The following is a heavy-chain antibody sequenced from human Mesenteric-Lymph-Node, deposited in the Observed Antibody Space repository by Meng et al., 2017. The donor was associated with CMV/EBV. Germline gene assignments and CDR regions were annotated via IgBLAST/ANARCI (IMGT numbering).Heavy chain of an antibody. V-gene: IGHV1-2*02. D-gene: IGHD3-22*01. CDR1: GYTFTGYF. Sequence: ASVKVSCKASGYTFTGYFVFWVRQAPGQGLEWMGWINPNSGDTNFAQKFQGRVTMTRDTSISTAYMELSRLRSDDTAVYHCARDLRYYESRGPFDYWGQGTLVTVSS. CDR3: ARDLRYYESRGPFDY. J-gene: IGHJ4*02. CDR2: INPNSGDT.